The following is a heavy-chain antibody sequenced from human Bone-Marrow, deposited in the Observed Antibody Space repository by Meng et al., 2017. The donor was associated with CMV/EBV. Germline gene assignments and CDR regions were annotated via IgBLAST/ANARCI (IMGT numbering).Heavy chain of an antibody. D-gene: IGHD6-13*01. CDR2: IYYSGST. V-gene: IGHV4-39*07. Sequence: GSLRLSCTVSGGSISSSSYYWGWIRQPPGKGLEWIGSIYYSGSTYYNPSLKSRVTISVDTSKNQFSLKLSSVTAADTAVYYCARDGTGVGRYSSSWYPLRLNYYGMDVWGQATTVTVSS. J-gene: IGHJ6*02. CDR1: GGSISSSSYY. CDR3: ARDGTGVGRYSSSWYPLRLNYYGMDV.